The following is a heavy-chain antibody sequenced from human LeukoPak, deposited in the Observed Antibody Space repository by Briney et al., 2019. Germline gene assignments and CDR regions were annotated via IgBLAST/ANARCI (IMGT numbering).Heavy chain of an antibody. Sequence: SETLSLTCVVSGGSVTSTNWWTWVRQPPGKGLEWIGEVHLDGRTNYNPSLKSRLTMSVDLSENHVSLKLTSVTAAGTAVYYCAREGGFYRPLDYSGQGTLVTVSS. CDR3: AREGGFYRPLDY. J-gene: IGHJ4*02. CDR1: GGSVTSTNW. V-gene: IGHV4-4*02. CDR2: VHLDGRT. D-gene: IGHD3-3*01.